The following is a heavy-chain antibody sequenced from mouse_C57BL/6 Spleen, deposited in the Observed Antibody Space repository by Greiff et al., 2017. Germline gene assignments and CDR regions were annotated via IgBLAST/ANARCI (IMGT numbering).Heavy chain of an antibody. V-gene: IGHV1-22*01. D-gene: IGHD2-4*01. CDR1: GYTFTDYN. CDR3: ARDDYDGYFDY. J-gene: IGHJ2*01. CDR2: INPNNGGT. Sequence: EVQLQESGPELVKPGASVKMSCKASGYTFTDYNMHWVKQSHGKSLEWIGNINPNNGGTSYNQKFKGKATLTVNKSSSTAYMELRSLTSEDSAVYYCARDDYDGYFDYWGQGTTLTVSS.